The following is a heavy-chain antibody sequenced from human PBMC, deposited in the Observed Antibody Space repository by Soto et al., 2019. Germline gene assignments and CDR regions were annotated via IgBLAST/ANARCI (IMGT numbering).Heavy chain of an antibody. CDR2: ISSGSDTI. Sequence: GGSLRLSCAASGFSFSTYEMNWVRQAPGKGLEWVAYISSGSDTIHYADSVRGRFTVSRDNAKNSLYLQMNSLRVEDTALYYCARDRAAGGYWGQGTLVTVSS. CDR3: ARDRAAGGY. V-gene: IGHV3-48*03. D-gene: IGHD6-13*01. J-gene: IGHJ4*02. CDR1: GFSFSTYE.